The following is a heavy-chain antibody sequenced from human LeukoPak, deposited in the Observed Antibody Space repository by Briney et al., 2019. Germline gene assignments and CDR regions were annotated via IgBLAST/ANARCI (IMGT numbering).Heavy chain of an antibody. CDR3: AREEWLRSGGYFDY. CDR1: GFTFSSYA. CDR2: ISYDGSNK. V-gene: IGHV3-30-3*01. J-gene: IGHJ4*02. Sequence: GRSLRLSCAASGFTFSSYAMHWVRQAPGKGLEWVAVISYDGSNKYYADSVRGRFTISRDNSKNTLYLQMNSLRAEDTAGYYCAREEWLRSGGYFDYWGQGTLVTVSS. D-gene: IGHD5-12*01.